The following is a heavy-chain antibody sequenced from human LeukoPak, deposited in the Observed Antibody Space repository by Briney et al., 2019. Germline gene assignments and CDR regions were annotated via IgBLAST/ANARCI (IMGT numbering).Heavy chain of an antibody. CDR1: GYTLTGDG. J-gene: IGHJ4*02. V-gene: IGHV1-18*01. Sequence: GGSVSVSRTVSGYTLTGDGISCVRQAPGRGFDLMVWIISYNGNTTSAQKLQGTVTLTTDTSTSTAYMELRSLRSADTAVYYCARDNDYGDYWGQGTLVTVSS. CDR2: IISYNGNT. CDR3: ARDNDYGDY.